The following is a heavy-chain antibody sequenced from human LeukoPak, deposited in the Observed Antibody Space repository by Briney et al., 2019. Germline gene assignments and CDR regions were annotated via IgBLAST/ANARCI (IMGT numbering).Heavy chain of an antibody. Sequence: SETLSLTCSVSGGSISSYYWSWIRQPPGKGLEWIGYIYYSGSTNYNPSLKSRVTISVDTSKNQFSLILSSVTAADTAVYYCAKFGYSVYRYAFDIWGQGTMVTVSS. D-gene: IGHD5/OR15-5a*01. CDR3: AKFGYSVYRYAFDI. CDR2: IYYSGST. CDR1: GGSISSYY. J-gene: IGHJ3*02. V-gene: IGHV4-59*08.